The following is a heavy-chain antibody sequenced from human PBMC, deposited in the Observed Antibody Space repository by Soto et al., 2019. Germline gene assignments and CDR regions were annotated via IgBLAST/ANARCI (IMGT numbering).Heavy chain of an antibody. V-gene: IGHV1-18*01. Sequence: QVQLVQSGAEVKKPGASVKVSCKASGYTFTTHGISWVRQVPGQGLEWMGWVRGDNGHTNYAQSLQGRVTMTTDTHKNTAYVELRSLRSDATAVYYCARDLGYCRSGTCYREWFDPWGQGTLVTVSS. CDR2: VRGDNGHT. D-gene: IGHD2-15*01. CDR3: ARDLGYCRSGTCYREWFDP. J-gene: IGHJ5*02. CDR1: GYTFTTHG.